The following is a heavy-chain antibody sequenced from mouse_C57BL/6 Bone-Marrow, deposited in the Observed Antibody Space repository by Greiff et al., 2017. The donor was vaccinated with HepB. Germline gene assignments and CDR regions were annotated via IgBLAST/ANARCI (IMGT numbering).Heavy chain of an antibody. V-gene: IGHV2-2*01. J-gene: IGHJ3*01. D-gene: IGHD2-1*01. CDR3: ARNRGNWFAY. CDR1: GFSFTSYG. CDR2: IWSGGST. Sequence: VKLVESGPGLVQPSQSLSITCTVSGFSFTSYGVHWVRQSPGKGLEWLGVIWSGGSTDYNAAFISRLSISKDNSKSQVFFKMNSLQADDTAIYYCARNRGNWFAYWGQGTLVTVSA.